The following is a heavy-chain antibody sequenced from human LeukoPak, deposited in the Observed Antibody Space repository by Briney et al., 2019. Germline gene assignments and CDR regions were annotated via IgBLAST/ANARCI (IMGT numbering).Heavy chain of an antibody. CDR1: GGSISSGSYY. CDR3: AREDSSNWNWFDP. Sequence: SETLSLTCTVYGGSISSGSYYWSWIRQPAGKGLEWIGRIYTSGSTNYNPSLKGRVTISVDTSKNQVSLKLSSVTAADTAVYYCAREDSSNWNWFDPWGQGTLVTVSS. V-gene: IGHV4-61*02. J-gene: IGHJ5*02. CDR2: IYTSGST. D-gene: IGHD6-13*01.